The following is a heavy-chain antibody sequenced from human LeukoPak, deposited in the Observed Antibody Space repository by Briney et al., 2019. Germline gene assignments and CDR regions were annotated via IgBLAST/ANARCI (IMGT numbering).Heavy chain of an antibody. V-gene: IGHV3-53*04. Sequence: GGSLTLSCAASGFTVSSNYMSWVRQAPGEGLEWVSVIYSGGSTYYDDSVKGRFTISRHNSKNTLYLQMNRLRAEDTAVDYCARGIGACDIWGQGTMVTVSS. CDR2: IYSGGST. J-gene: IGHJ3*02. CDR3: ARGIGACDI. D-gene: IGHD2-21*01. CDR1: GFTVSSNY.